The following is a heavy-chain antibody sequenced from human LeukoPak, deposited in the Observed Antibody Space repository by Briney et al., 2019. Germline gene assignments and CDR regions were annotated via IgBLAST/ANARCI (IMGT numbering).Heavy chain of an antibody. CDR1: GYSFIGFS. CDR2: IYPGDSEI. V-gene: IGHV5-51*01. D-gene: IGHD1-26*01. CDR3: AKSIVGATGAYRH. J-gene: IGHJ4*02. Sequence: GESRQISCKGSGYSFIGFSIAWARHRPGKCLDWMGTIYPGDSEIRYSPSFQGQVSMSADKSISSAYLEWSSVKASDTATYYCAKSIVGATGAYRHWGQGTRVTVSS.